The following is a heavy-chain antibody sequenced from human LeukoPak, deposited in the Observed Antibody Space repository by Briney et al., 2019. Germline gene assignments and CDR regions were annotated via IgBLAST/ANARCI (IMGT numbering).Heavy chain of an antibody. D-gene: IGHD7-27*01. J-gene: IGHJ4*02. CDR2: INHSGST. CDR1: GGSFSGYY. Sequence: PSETLSLTCAVYGGSFSGYYWSWIRQPPGKGLEWIGEINHSGSTNYNPSLKSRVTISVDTSKNQFSLKLSSVTAADTAVYYCARHPNWGSGYFDYWGQGTLVTVSS. V-gene: IGHV4-34*01. CDR3: ARHPNWGSGYFDY.